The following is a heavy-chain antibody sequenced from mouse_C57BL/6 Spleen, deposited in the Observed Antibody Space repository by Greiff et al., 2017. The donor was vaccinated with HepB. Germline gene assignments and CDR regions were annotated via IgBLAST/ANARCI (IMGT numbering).Heavy chain of an antibody. J-gene: IGHJ2*01. Sequence: VQLQQSGPELVKPGASVKISCKASGYSFTGYYMNWVKQSPEKSLEWIGEINPSTGGTTYNQKFKAKATLTVDKSSSTAYMQLKSLTSEDSAVYYCVGLSSFDYWGQGTTLTVSS. D-gene: IGHD4-1*01. CDR3: VGLSSFDY. CDR2: INPSTGGT. CDR1: GYSFTGYY. V-gene: IGHV1-42*01.